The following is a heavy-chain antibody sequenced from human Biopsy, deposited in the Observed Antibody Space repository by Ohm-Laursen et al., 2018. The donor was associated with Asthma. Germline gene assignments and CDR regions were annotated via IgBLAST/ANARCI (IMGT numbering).Heavy chain of an antibody. D-gene: IGHD3-10*01. Sequence: AAVKISCKASGYTFNSAGITWVRQAPGQGLEWMGWISVYNGNTKVAQKLQDRVTMITDTSTSTAYMELRSLRSDDTAVYFCARAVDYSHYYGIDVWGQGTTVTVS. CDR3: ARAVDYSHYYGIDV. CDR2: ISVYNGNT. V-gene: IGHV1-18*01. J-gene: IGHJ6*02. CDR1: GYTFNSAG.